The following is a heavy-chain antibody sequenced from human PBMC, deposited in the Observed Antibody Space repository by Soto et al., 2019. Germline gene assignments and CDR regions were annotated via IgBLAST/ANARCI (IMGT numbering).Heavy chain of an antibody. CDR3: ASRPREVFEH. CDR1: GDSISSSTYY. V-gene: IGHV4-39*01. CDR2: IYYTGST. Sequence: QLQLQESGPGLVKPSETLSLTCTVSGDSISSSTYYWGWIRQPPGKGLEWIASIYYTGSTYYNPSLKSRVTISIYTSKNQLSLILRAVTAADTGVYYCASRPREVFEHWRQGNLVTAPS. J-gene: IGHJ4*02. D-gene: IGHD1-26*01.